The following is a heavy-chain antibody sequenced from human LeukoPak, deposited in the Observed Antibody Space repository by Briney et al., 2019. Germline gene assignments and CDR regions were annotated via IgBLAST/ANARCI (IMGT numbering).Heavy chain of an antibody. V-gene: IGHV4-59*08. CDR3: ARRWVYDKRAFDA. J-gene: IGHJ3*01. CDR1: GGSISGTYY. D-gene: IGHD3-16*01. CDR2: IYYTGTT. Sequence: SGTLSLTCTVSGGSISGTYYWSWIRQPPGKGLEWIGYIYYTGTTDSNPSLKSRVTISLDTSKNQFSLNLSSVTAADTAVYYCARRWVYDKRAFDAWGQGTMVTVSS.